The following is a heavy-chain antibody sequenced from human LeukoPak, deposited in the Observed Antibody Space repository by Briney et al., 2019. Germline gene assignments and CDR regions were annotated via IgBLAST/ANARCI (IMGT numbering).Heavy chain of an antibody. Sequence: SVKVSCKASGGTVSSYAISWVRQAPGQGLEWMGRIIPIFGTANYAQKFKGRVTVTTDEATSTGYMELSSLRSEDTAVYYCATNSGVVITYYFDYWGQGTLVTVSS. D-gene: IGHD3-3*01. CDR3: ATNSGVVITYYFDY. CDR2: IIPIFGTA. J-gene: IGHJ4*02. CDR1: GGTVSSYA. V-gene: IGHV1-69*05.